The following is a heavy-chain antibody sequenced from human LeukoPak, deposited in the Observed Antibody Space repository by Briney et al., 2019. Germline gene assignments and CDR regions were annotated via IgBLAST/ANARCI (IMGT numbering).Heavy chain of an antibody. CDR2: ISAYNGNT. Sequence: ASVEVSCKASGYTFTSYGISWVRQAPGQGLEWMGWISAYNGNTNYAQKLQGRVTMTTDTSTSTAYMELRSLRSDDTAVYYCARANTMVRGVIINWFDPWGQGTLVTVSS. CDR3: ARANTMVRGVIINWFDP. D-gene: IGHD3-10*01. V-gene: IGHV1-18*01. J-gene: IGHJ5*02. CDR1: GYTFTSYG.